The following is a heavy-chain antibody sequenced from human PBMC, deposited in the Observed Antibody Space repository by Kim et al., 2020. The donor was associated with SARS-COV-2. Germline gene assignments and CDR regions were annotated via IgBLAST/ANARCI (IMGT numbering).Heavy chain of an antibody. CDR3: AKGTTVTRYYYYGMDV. Sequence: GGSLRLSCAASGFTFSSYAMSWVRQAPGKGLEWVSAISGSGGSTYYADSVKGRFTISRDNSKNTLYLQMNSLRAEDTAVYYCAKGTTVTRYYYYGMDVWGQGTTVTVSS. D-gene: IGHD4-4*01. V-gene: IGHV3-23*01. CDR1: GFTFSSYA. CDR2: ISGSGGST. J-gene: IGHJ6*02.